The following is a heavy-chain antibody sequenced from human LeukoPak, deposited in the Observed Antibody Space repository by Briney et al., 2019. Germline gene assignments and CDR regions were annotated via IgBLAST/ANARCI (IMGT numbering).Heavy chain of an antibody. J-gene: IGHJ4*02. CDR3: ARDHLRYSDIDY. CDR2: MNPNSGNT. Sequence: ASVKVSCKASGYTFSSYDINWVRQAPGQGLEWMGWMNPNSGNTGYAQKFQGRVTITRDTSASTAYMELSSLRSEDTAVYYCARDHLRYSDIDYWGQGTLVTVSS. CDR1: GYTFSSYD. V-gene: IGHV1-8*01. D-gene: IGHD3-9*01.